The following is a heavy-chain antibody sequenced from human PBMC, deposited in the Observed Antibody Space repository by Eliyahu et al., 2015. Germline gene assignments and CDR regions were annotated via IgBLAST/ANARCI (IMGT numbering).Heavy chain of an antibody. V-gene: IGHV3-9*01. CDR3: GKDKGSSGYYGFDF. CDR2: ISWNRGNI. CDR1: GFTFDDSA. Sequence: EVQVVESGGGLVQPGRSLTLSCVGFGFTFDDSAMHWVRQAPGKGLEWVSGISWNRGNIGYADSVKGRFTISRDNAKNSLYLQMNSLRPEDTALYYCGKDKGSSGYYGFDFWGRGTLVTVSS. D-gene: IGHD3-22*01. J-gene: IGHJ2*01.